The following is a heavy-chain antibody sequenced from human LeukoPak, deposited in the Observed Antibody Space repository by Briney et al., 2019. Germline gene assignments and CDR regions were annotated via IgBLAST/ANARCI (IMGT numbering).Heavy chain of an antibody. Sequence: PGRSLRLSCAASGFTFDDYAMHWVRQAPGKGLEWVSSISWNSGSIDYADSVKGRFTISRDNAKNSLFLQMNSLRAEDTALYYCAKDTTRYSSSFNWFDPWGQGTLVTVSS. V-gene: IGHV3-9*01. J-gene: IGHJ5*02. D-gene: IGHD6-13*01. CDR2: ISWNSGSI. CDR3: AKDTTRYSSSFNWFDP. CDR1: GFTFDDYA.